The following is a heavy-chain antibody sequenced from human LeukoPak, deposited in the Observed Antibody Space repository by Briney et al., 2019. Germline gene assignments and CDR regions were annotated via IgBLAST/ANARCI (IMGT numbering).Heavy chain of an antibody. Sequence: GESLQISCKGSGYIFTSYWIGWVRQLPGKGLEWMGVIYPGDSDTRYSPSFQGQVTISADKSISTAYLQWSTLKASDTAMYYCGRQVAATGDFEYWGQGTLVTVSS. CDR3: GRQVAATGDFEY. D-gene: IGHD6-13*01. V-gene: IGHV5-51*01. CDR2: IYPGDSDT. J-gene: IGHJ4*02. CDR1: GYIFTSYW.